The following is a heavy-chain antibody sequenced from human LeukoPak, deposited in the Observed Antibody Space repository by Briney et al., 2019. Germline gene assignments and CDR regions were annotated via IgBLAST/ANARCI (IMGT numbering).Heavy chain of an antibody. J-gene: IGHJ4*02. CDR3: AATPGLVVVPAFDY. Sequence: GGSLRLSCAASGFTFSSYEMNWVRQAPGKGLEWVSYISSSGSTIYYADSVKGRFTISRDNSKNTLYLQMNSLRAEDTAVYYCAATPGLVVVPAFDYWGQGTLVTVSS. CDR1: GFTFSSYE. D-gene: IGHD2-2*01. CDR2: ISSSGSTI. V-gene: IGHV3-48*03.